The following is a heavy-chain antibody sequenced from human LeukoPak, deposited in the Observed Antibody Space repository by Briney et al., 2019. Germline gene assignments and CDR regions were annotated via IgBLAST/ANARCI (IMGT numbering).Heavy chain of an antibody. V-gene: IGHV3-23*01. CDR2: LSGSGGTT. J-gene: IGHJ4*02. D-gene: IGHD6-13*01. Sequence: GGSLRLSCAASGFTFSSYAMSWVRQAPGKGLEWVSALSGSGGTTYYADSVKGRFTISRDNSKNTLYLQMNSLRAEDTAVYYCANGARYSSRLYFDYWGQGTLVTVSS. CDR3: ANGARYSSRLYFDY. CDR1: GFTFSSYA.